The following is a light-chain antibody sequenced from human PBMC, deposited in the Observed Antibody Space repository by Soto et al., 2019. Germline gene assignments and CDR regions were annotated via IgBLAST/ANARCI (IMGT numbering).Light chain of an antibody. CDR3: GAWYRSLSGGV. CDR2: ENN. J-gene: IGLJ2*01. CDR1: SSNIGSDY. Sequence: QSVLTQPPSVSAAPGQKVTISCSGSSSNIGSDYVSWYQQLPGTAPKLLIYENNKRPSGIPDRFSGSKSGTSATLGITGLQTGDEADYYCGAWYRSLSGGVFGGGTKLTVL. V-gene: IGLV1-51*02.